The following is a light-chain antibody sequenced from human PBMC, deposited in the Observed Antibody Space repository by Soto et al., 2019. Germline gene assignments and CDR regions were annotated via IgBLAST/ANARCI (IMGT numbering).Light chain of an antibody. CDR2: LGS. CDR1: QSLLHSDGYNY. V-gene: IGKV2-28*01. Sequence: DIVMTQSPLSLPVTPGEPASISCRSSQSLLHSDGYNYLDWYLQKPGQSPQLLIYLGSHRAAGVPDRFSGSGSGTDFTLKISRVEAEDVGVYYGLRALQTPPTFGQGTKVEIK. J-gene: IGKJ1*01. CDR3: LRALQTPPT.